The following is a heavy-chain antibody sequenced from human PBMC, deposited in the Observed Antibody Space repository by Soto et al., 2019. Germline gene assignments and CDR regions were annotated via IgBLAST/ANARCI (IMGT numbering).Heavy chain of an antibody. CDR1: GGSFSGYY. Sequence: QVQLQQWGAGLLKPSETLSLTCAVYGGSFSGYYWTWIRQPPGTGLEWIGEINHSGSTNYNPALKSRVTIPVDTSKNQFSLKRTSVTAADTAGYYCARDKITGLFDYWGQGTLVTVSS. D-gene: IGHD2-8*02. CDR2: INHSGST. CDR3: ARDKITGLFDY. V-gene: IGHV4-34*01. J-gene: IGHJ4*02.